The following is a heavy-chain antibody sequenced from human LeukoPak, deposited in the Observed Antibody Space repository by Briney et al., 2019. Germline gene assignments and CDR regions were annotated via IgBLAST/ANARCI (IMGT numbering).Heavy chain of an antibody. D-gene: IGHD2-8*01. CDR3: ARLAFCTNAVCFSNYYYSMDV. CDR1: GYSFTSYW. Sequence: GESLKISCKGSGYSFTSYWIGWVRQMPGKGLEWMGIIYPDDSDTKYSPSFQGQVTISADKSISTAYLQWSSLKASDTAMYYCARLAFCTNAVCFSNYYYSMDVWGRGTTVPVSS. CDR2: IYPDDSDT. V-gene: IGHV5-51*01. J-gene: IGHJ6*03.